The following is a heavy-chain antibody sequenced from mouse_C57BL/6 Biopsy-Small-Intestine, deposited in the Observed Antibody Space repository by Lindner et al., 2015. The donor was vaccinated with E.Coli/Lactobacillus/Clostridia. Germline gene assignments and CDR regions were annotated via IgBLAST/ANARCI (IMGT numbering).Heavy chain of an antibody. J-gene: IGHJ4*01. CDR1: GYAFSSSW. CDR3: ARGDYSNYYAMDY. D-gene: IGHD2-5*01. V-gene: IGHV1-82*01. CDR2: IYPGDGDT. Sequence: VQLQESGAELARPGASVKLSCKASGYAFSSSWMNWVKQRPGKGLEWIGRIYPGDGDTYYNGNFRGRATLTADKSSSTAYMQLSSLTSEDSAVYFCARGDYSNYYAMDYWGQGTSVTVSS.